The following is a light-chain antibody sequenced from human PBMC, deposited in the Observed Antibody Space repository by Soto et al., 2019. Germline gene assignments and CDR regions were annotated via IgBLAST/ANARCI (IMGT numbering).Light chain of an antibody. J-gene: IGKJ1*01. CDR2: DAS. V-gene: IGKV1-5*01. Sequence: IQMTQCPSSVSASLGDRVTITCRASQSISSYLNWYKQKPGKAPQLLIYDASSLESGVPSRFSGSRSGTEFTLTISSLQHDDFATYYCQQYNTYSFGQGTKVDIK. CDR3: QQYNTYS. CDR1: QSISSY.